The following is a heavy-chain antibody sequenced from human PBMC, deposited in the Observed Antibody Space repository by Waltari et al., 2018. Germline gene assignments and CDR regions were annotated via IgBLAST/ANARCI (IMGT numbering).Heavy chain of an antibody. J-gene: IGHJ5*02. CDR3: ARERHRLMEEGYLMALDP. V-gene: IGHV1-18*01. CDR1: GYPFSVYG. D-gene: IGHD2-21*01. Sequence: VQLVQSGAEVKKPGASVKVSCTASGYPFSVYGISWVRQAPGQGLEWMGWISGNNGHTNHAQKFQGRLIMTEDTSATTVYMELTYLTSDDTAVYYCARERHRLMEEGYLMALDPWGQGTLVTVSS. CDR2: ISGNNGHT.